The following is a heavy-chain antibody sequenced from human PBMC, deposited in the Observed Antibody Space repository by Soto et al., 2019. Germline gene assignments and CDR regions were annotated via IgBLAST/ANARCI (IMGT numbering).Heavy chain of an antibody. V-gene: IGHV1-18*01. D-gene: IGHD3-10*01. CDR3: ARVYRITMVRGELSEY. Sequence: QVPLVQSGAEVKKPGASVKVSCKASGYTFTSYGISWVRQAPGQGLEWMGWISAYNGNTNYAQKLQGRVTMTTDTCTSTAYMELRSLRSDDTAVYYCARVYRITMVRGELSEYWGQGTLVTVSS. CDR2: ISAYNGNT. J-gene: IGHJ4*02. CDR1: GYTFTSYG.